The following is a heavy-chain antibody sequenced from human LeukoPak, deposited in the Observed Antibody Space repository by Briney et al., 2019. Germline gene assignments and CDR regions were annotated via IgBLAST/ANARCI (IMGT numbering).Heavy chain of an antibody. Sequence: ASVKVSCKASGYTFTSYYMHWVRQAPGQGLEWMGLINPTGGSTGYAQKFQGRVTMTRDMSTSTDYMELSSLRSEDTAVYYCAKDWTGTKPFDLWGRGTLVTVSS. CDR1: GYTFTSYY. CDR2: INPTGGST. V-gene: IGHV1-46*01. CDR3: AKDWTGTKPFDL. D-gene: IGHD3/OR15-3a*01. J-gene: IGHJ2*01.